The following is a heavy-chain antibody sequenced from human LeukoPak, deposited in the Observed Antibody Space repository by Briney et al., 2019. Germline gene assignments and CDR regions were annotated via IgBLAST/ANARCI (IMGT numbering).Heavy chain of an antibody. CDR1: GGSISSYY. Sequence: SETLSLTCTVSGGSISSYYWSWIRQPPGKGLEWIGYIYYSGSTNYNPSLKSRVTISVDTSKNQFSLKLSFVTAADTAVYYCARTVAAAGLGYFDYWGQGTLVTVSS. J-gene: IGHJ4*02. CDR2: IYYSGST. D-gene: IGHD6-13*01. CDR3: ARTVAAAGLGYFDY. V-gene: IGHV4-59*01.